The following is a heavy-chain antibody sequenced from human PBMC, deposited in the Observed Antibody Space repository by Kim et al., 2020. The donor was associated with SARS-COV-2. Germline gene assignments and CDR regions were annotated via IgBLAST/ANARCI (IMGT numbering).Heavy chain of an antibody. Sequence: YCSNTLKGRFTSSRDNSKNTLYLQRNSLRAEDTAVDYCARSFGPVGGMDVWGQGTTVTVSS. CDR3: ARSFGPVGGMDV. V-gene: IGHV3-30*01. D-gene: IGHD3-3*01. J-gene: IGHJ6*02.